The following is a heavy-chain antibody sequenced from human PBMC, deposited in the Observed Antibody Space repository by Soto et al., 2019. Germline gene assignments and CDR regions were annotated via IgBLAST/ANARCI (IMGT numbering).Heavy chain of an antibody. D-gene: IGHD3-22*01. V-gene: IGHV3-23*01. Sequence: EVQLLESGGGLAQPGGSLRPSCAASGFTFSSYAMSWVRQAPGKGLEWGSAISGSGVSTYYADCVKGPFTISRDKSKNTLYLQMNSLRAEDTDVYYCAKSPGMYYYDSTGYSHYDYWGQGTLVTVSS. CDR2: ISGSGVST. CDR3: AKSPGMYYYDSTGYSHYDY. CDR1: GFTFSSYA. J-gene: IGHJ4*02.